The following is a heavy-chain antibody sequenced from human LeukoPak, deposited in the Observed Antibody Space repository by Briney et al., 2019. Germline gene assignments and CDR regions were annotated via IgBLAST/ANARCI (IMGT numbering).Heavy chain of an antibody. Sequence: PGGSLRLSCAASGFTFSSYGMHWVRQAPGKGLGWVAFIRYDGSNKYYADSVKGRFTISRDNSKNTLYLQMNSLRAEDTALYYCARTREWELHAFDIWGQGTMVTVSS. CDR2: IRYDGSNK. J-gene: IGHJ3*02. CDR1: GFTFSSYG. V-gene: IGHV3-30*02. D-gene: IGHD1-26*01. CDR3: ARTREWELHAFDI.